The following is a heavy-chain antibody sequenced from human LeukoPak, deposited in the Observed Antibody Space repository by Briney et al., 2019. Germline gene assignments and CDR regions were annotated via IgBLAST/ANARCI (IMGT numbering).Heavy chain of an antibody. CDR3: AKDRLRYCTGGNCYSPVDY. D-gene: IGHD2-15*01. V-gene: IGHV3-53*01. CDR2: IYSAGST. CDR1: GFTVSSNS. J-gene: IGHJ4*01. Sequence: GGSLRLSCTVSGFTVSSNSMSWVRQAPGKGLEWVSFIYSAGSTHYSDSVKGRFTISIDNSKNTLYLQMNSLRAEDTAVYYCAKDRLRYCTGGNCYSPVDYWGQGTLVTVSS.